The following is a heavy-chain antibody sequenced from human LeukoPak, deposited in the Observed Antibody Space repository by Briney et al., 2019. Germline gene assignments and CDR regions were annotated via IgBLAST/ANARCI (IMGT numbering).Heavy chain of an antibody. J-gene: IGHJ4*02. CDR1: GFTFSSYE. D-gene: IGHD5-12*01. CDR2: ISSGGSTI. CDR3: ARDWIGYSAYEGVNYFDS. V-gene: IGHV3-48*03. Sequence: GGSLRLSCAASGFTFSSYEMNWVRQAPGEGLEWVSYISSGGSTIHDADSVKGRFTISRDNAKNSLYLQINSLIAEDTAVYYCARDWIGYSAYEGVNYFDSWGQGTLVAVSS.